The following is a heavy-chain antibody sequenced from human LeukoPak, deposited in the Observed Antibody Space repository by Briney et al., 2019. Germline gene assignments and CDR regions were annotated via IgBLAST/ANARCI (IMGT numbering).Heavy chain of an antibody. CDR2: IYSIGST. D-gene: IGHD5-18*01. CDR3: SRHPTALVSYGFDP. J-gene: IGHJ5*02. Sequence: SETLSLTCTVPGGSISNYYWSWVRQPPGKGLGWIGYIYSIGSTNYNPSLESRVTISVDTSKNQFALKLSSVTAADTAIYYCSRHPTALVSYGFDPWGQGTLVTVSS. V-gene: IGHV4-59*08. CDR1: GGSISNYY.